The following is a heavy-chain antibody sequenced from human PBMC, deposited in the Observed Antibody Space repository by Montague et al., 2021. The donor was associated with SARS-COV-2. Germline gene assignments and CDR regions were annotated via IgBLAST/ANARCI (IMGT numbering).Heavy chain of an antibody. CDR1: GGSISSSSYY. Sequence: SETLPLTCTLSGGSISSSSYYWGWLRQPPGKGLEWIGSIYYSGSTYYNPSLQSRVTISVDTSKNQFSLKLSSVTAAVTAVYYCASGIRRTWIQLWVRSGFDYWGQGTLVTVSS. D-gene: IGHD5-18*01. V-gene: IGHV4-39*07. CDR3: ASGIRRTWIQLWVRSGFDY. J-gene: IGHJ4*02. CDR2: IYYSGST.